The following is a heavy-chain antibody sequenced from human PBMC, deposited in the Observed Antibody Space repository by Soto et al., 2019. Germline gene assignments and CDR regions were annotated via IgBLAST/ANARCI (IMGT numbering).Heavy chain of an antibody. D-gene: IGHD3-16*01. CDR1: GGSISNYY. CDR3: ASGGNWLDP. CDR2: MYYNGNI. V-gene: IGHV4-59*01. J-gene: IGHJ5*02. Sequence: SETLSLTCNVSGGSISNYYWTWVRQSPEKGLEWIGYMYYNGNINYNPSLKSRVTISIDTSKNQFSLTLKSVTAADTALYYCASGGNWLDPWGQGVLVTVYS.